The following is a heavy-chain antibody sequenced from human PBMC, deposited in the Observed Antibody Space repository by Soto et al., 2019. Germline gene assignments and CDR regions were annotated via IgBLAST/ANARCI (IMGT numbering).Heavy chain of an antibody. CDR3: ARDDVQYSSSYYYYYYGMDV. J-gene: IGHJ6*02. CDR2: TYYRSKWYN. Sequence: SQTLSLTCAISGDSVSSNSAAWNWIRQSPSRGLEWPGRTYYRSKWYNDYAVSVKSRITINPDTSKNQFSLQLNSVTPEDTAVYYCARDDVQYSSSYYYYYYGMDVWGQGTTVTVSS. D-gene: IGHD6-6*01. V-gene: IGHV6-1*01. CDR1: GDSVSSNSAA.